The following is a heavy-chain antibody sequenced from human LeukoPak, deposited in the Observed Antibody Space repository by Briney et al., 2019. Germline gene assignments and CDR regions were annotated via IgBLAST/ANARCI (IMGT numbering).Heavy chain of an antibody. D-gene: IGHD1/OR15-1a*01. CDR2: MNPNSGNT. V-gene: IGHV1-8*03. J-gene: IGHJ3*02. CDR1: GYTFTSYD. Sequence: GASVKVSCKASGYTFTSYDINWVRQATGQGLEWMGWMNPNSGNTGYAQKFQGRVTITADKSTSTAYMELSSLRSEDTAVYYCAREQVPIDAFDIWGQGTMVTVSS. CDR3: AREQVPIDAFDI.